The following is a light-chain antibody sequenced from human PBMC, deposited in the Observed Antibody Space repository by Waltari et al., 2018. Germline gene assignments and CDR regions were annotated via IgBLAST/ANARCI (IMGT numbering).Light chain of an antibody. J-gene: IGKJ4*01. CDR2: DAS. CDR3: QQRYNWPVT. CDR1: QSIIRY. Sequence: EIVLTQSPATLSLSPGGRATLSCRASQSIIRYLAWYQQKPGQAPRLLIYDASNRATGIPTRFSGSGSGTDFTLTINSLEPEDFAVYYCQQRYNWPVTFGGGTRVEIK. V-gene: IGKV3-11*01.